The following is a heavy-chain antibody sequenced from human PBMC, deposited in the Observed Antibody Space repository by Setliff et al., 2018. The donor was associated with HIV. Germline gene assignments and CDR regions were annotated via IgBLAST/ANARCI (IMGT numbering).Heavy chain of an antibody. V-gene: IGHV1-69*05. CDR1: GNTFSSYG. Sequence: GASVKVSCKASGNTFSSYGITWVRQAPGQGLEWMGGTTPLLGTTNYAQKFQGRVTITTDEPTNTVYMELSGLRSEDTAVYYCARGLTGYAAAFDLWGQGTMVTVSS. CDR3: ARGLTGYAAAFDL. J-gene: IGHJ3*01. D-gene: IGHD3-9*01. CDR2: TTPLLGTT.